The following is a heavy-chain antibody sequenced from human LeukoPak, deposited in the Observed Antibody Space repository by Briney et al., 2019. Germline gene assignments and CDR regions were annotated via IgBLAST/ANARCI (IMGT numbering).Heavy chain of an antibody. CDR3: ARDSGVYFDY. V-gene: IGHV3-21*01. CDR1: GFTFSSYS. Sequence: GGSLRPSCAASGFTFSSYSVNWVRQAPGKGLEWVSSISSSSSYIYYADSVKGRFTISRDTAKNSLYLQMNSLRAEDTAVYYCARDSGVYFDYWGQGTLVTVSS. D-gene: IGHD2-8*01. J-gene: IGHJ4*02. CDR2: ISSSSSYI.